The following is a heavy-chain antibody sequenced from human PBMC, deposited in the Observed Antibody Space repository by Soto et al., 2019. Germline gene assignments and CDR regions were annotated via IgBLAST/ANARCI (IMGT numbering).Heavy chain of an antibody. CDR1: GGSISSGGYF. D-gene: IGHD1-26*01. Sequence: QVQLQESGPGLVKPSQTLSLTCTVSGGSISSGGYFWSWIRQHPGKGLDWIGYIYYSGSTSYYPSLKSRVTISVDTSKNQFSLKLSSVTAADTAVYYCAGIYSGSPGGTLRYWGQGTLVTVSS. CDR3: AGIYSGSPGGTLRY. J-gene: IGHJ4*02. CDR2: IYYSGST. V-gene: IGHV4-31*03.